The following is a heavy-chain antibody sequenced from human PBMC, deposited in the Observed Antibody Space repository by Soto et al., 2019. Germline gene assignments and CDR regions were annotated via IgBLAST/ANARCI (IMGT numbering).Heavy chain of an antibody. CDR1: GGSISSGGYY. D-gene: IGHD2-15*01. V-gene: IGHV4-31*03. Sequence: LSLTCTVSGGSISSGGYYWSWIRQHPGKGLEWIGYIYYSGSTYYNPSLKSRVTISVDTSKNQFSLKLSSVTAADTAVYYCARDSGGGVYGTDVWGQGTTVTAP. J-gene: IGHJ6*02. CDR2: IYYSGST. CDR3: ARDSGGGVYGTDV.